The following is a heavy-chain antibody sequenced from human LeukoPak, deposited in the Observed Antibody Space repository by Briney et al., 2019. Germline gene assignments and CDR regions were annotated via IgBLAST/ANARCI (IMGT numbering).Heavy chain of an antibody. Sequence: SETLSLTCTVSGGSISSSNSYWGWIRQSPGKGLEWIGNIFYTGSTYYNPSLKSRATLSVDTSKRQFSLKLTAVTAADTAVYYCARWPYRTMQARGYFDYWARGTLVTVSS. D-gene: IGHD3-10*01. CDR1: GGSISSSNSY. CDR2: IFYTGST. V-gene: IGHV4-39*01. J-gene: IGHJ4*02. CDR3: ARWPYRTMQARGYFDY.